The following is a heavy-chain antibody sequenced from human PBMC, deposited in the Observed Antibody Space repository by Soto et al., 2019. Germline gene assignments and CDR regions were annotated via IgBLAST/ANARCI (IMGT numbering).Heavy chain of an antibody. CDR3: AKGSSGWTIDY. D-gene: IGHD6-19*01. CDR2: ISYDGSNK. Sequence: PGGSLRLSCAASGFTFSSYGMHWVRQAPGKGLEWVAVISYDGSNKYYADSVKGRFTISRDNSKNTLYLQMNSLRAEDTAVYYCAKGSSGWTIDYWGQGTLVTVSS. J-gene: IGHJ4*02. CDR1: GFTFSSYG. V-gene: IGHV3-30*18.